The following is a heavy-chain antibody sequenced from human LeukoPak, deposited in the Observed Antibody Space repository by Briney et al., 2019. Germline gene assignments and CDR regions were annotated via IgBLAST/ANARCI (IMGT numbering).Heavy chain of an antibody. D-gene: IGHD3-22*01. CDR3: ASYYDSSGYNWFDP. J-gene: IGHJ5*02. V-gene: IGHV3-23*01. CDR1: GFTFSSYA. CDR2: ISGSGGST. Sequence: GGSLRLSCAASGFTFSSYAMSWVRQAPGKGLEWVSAISGSGGSTYYADSVKGRFTISRDNSKNTLYLQMNSLRAEDTAVYYCASYYDSSGYNWFDPWGQGTLVTVSS.